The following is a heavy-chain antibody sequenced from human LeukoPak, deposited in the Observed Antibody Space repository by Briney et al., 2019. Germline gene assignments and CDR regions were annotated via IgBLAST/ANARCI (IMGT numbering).Heavy chain of an antibody. CDR1: GGTFSSYV. J-gene: IGHJ6*02. Sequence: VASVKVSCKASGGTFSSYVISWVRQAPGQGLEWMGGIIPTFGTANYAQKFQGRVTITADESTSTAYMELSSLRSEDTAVYYCARDPKNYYDSSGTSYYYYGMDVWGQGTTVTVSS. CDR3: ARDPKNYYDSSGTSYYYYGMDV. CDR2: IIPTFGTA. D-gene: IGHD3-22*01. V-gene: IGHV1-69*13.